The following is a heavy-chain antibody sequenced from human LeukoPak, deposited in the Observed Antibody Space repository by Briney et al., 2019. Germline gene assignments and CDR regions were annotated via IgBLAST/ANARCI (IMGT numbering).Heavy chain of an antibody. CDR3: TTDSRDGYNYGRHFDY. CDR2: IKSKSDGGTT. D-gene: IGHD5-24*01. V-gene: IGHV3-15*01. Sequence: GRSLRLSCAASGFTFSKAWMSWVRQAPGKGLEWVGRIKSKSDGGTTDYAAPVKGRFTISRDDSKNTLYLQMNSLKTEDTAVYYCTTDSRDGYNYGRHFDYWGQGTLVTVSS. J-gene: IGHJ4*02. CDR1: GFTFSKAW.